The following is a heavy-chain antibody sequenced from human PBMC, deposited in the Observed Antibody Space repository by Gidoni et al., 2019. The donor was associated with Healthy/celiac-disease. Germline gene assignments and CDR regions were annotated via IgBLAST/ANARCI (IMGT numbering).Heavy chain of an antibody. CDR2: ISYDGSNK. CDR3: ARDRGLRYFDWYGAFDI. Sequence: QVQLVESGGGVVQPGRSLRLSCASPGFTFSSYSMHWVRQAPGKGLEWVAVISYDGSNKYYADSVKGRFTISRDNSKNTLYLQMNSLRAEDTAVYYCARDRGLRYFDWYGAFDIWGQGTMVTVSS. CDR1: GFTFSSYS. V-gene: IGHV3-30-3*01. D-gene: IGHD3-9*01. J-gene: IGHJ3*02.